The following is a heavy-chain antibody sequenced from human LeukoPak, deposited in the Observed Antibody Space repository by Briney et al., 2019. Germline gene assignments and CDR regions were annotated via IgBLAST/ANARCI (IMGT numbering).Heavy chain of an antibody. J-gene: IGHJ4*02. Sequence: ASVKVSCKASGYTFTNYGISWVRQAPGQGLEWMGWISVYNGNTNYAQKFQGRVTMATDTSTTTAYMELRSLRSDDTAVYFWARGSERWPNDYWGKGTLVTVSS. CDR2: ISVYNGNT. CDR1: GYTFTNYG. CDR3: ARGSERWPNDY. V-gene: IGHV1-18*01. D-gene: IGHD6-19*01.